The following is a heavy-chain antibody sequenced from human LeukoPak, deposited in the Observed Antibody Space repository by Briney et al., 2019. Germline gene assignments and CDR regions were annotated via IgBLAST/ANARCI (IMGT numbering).Heavy chain of an antibody. CDR1: GGSIGTYY. J-gene: IGHJ4*02. CDR3: VRDGPSWGLL. V-gene: IGHV4-4*07. CDR2: IFTTGGA. D-gene: IGHD7-27*01. Sequence: SETLSLTCAVSGGSIGTYYWSWIRQPAGKGLEWIGRIFTTGGANYNPSLKSRVTMSLDTSKNLFSLKLNSVTAADTAVYYCVRDGPSWGLLWGQGALVTVSS.